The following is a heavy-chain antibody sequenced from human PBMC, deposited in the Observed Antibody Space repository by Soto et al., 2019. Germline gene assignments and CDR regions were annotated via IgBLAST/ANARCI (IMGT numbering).Heavy chain of an antibody. Sequence: QVQLVQSGAEVKKPGASVKVSCKASGYTFTGYYMHWVRQAPGQGLEWMGWINPNSGGTNYAQKFQGWVTMTRDTSISTAYMELSRLRSDDTAVYYCARDIVAAAGEGYSYGMDVWGQGTTVTVSS. V-gene: IGHV1-2*04. CDR2: INPNSGGT. J-gene: IGHJ6*02. CDR1: GYTFTGYY. CDR3: ARDIVAAAGEGYSYGMDV. D-gene: IGHD6-13*01.